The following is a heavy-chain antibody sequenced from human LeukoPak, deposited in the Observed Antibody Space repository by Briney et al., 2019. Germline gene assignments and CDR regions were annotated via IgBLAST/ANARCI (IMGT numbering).Heavy chain of an antibody. J-gene: IGHJ6*04. CDR2: IWYDGSNK. V-gene: IGHV3-33*01. CDR1: GFTFSSYG. CDR3: AGDGDSSGALDV. Sequence: PGGSLRLSCAASGFTFSSYGMHWVRQAPGNGLEWVAVIWYDGSNKYYIDSVKGRFTTSRDNSKNTLYLQMNSLRAEDTAVYYCAGDGDSSGALDVWGKGTTVTVSS. D-gene: IGHD6-25*01.